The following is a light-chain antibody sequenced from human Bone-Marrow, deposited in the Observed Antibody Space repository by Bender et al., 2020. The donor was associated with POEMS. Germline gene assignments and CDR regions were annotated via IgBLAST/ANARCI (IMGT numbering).Light chain of an antibody. CDR3: CSFAGVGV. J-gene: IGLJ1*01. V-gene: IGLV2-23*02. CDR1: SSDVGGYSF. Sequence: QSALTQPPSASGSPGQSVTISCTGSSSDVGGYSFVSWYQQHPGKAPKLLIYEVTKRPSGVSTRFSGSKSDNTASLTISGLQAEDEADYYCCSFAGVGVFGIGTKVTVL. CDR2: EVT.